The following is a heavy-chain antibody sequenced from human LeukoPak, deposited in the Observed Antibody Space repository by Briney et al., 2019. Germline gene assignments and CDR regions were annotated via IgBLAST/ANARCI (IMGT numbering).Heavy chain of an antibody. CDR2: INHSGST. CDR1: GGSFSGYY. CDR3: ARGTTYYYDSSGYYYY. Sequence: PSETLSLTCAVYGGSFSGYYWSWIRQPPGKGLEWIGEINHSGSTNYNPSLKSRVTISVDTSKNQFSLTLSSVTAADTAVYYCARGTTYYYDSSGYYYYWGQGTLVTVSS. D-gene: IGHD3-22*01. J-gene: IGHJ4*02. V-gene: IGHV4-34*01.